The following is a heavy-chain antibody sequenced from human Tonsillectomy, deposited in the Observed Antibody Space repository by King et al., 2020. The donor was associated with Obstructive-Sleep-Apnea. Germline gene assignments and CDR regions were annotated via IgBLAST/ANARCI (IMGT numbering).Heavy chain of an antibody. J-gene: IGHJ3*02. CDR3: AGGHIFGVVPLGVAFDI. V-gene: IGHV3-7*03. CDR1: GFTFGTYW. D-gene: IGHD3-3*02. Sequence: VQLVESGGGLVQPGGSLRLSCAASGFTFGTYWMSWVRQAPGKGLEWVANIKQDGSEKYYVDSVKGRFTISRDNAKNSLYLQMNSLRAEDTAVYYCAGGHIFGVVPLGVAFDIWGQGTMVTVSS. CDR2: IKQDGSEK.